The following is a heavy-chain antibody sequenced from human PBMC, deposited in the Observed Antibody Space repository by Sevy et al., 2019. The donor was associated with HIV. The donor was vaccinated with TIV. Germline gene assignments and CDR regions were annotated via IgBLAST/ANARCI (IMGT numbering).Heavy chain of an antibody. D-gene: IGHD6-19*01. CDR1: GFTFSSYA. CDR2: ISGTCGIT. CDR3: ARGSHNSGWFPDY. Sequence: GGSLRLSCAASGFTFSSYAMSWVRQAPGKGLEWVSPISGTCGITYYADSVRGRFTISRDNSKNILYLQMNSLRAEDTAVYFYARGSHNSGWFPDYWGQGTLVTVSS. V-gene: IGHV3-23*01. J-gene: IGHJ4*02.